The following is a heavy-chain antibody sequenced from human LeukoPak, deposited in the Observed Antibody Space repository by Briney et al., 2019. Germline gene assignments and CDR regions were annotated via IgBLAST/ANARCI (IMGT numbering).Heavy chain of an antibody. CDR3: ARHTIDSSGYYLHYFDY. J-gene: IGHJ4*02. Sequence: PGGSLRLSCAASGFTFSSYAMSWVRQPPGKGLEWIGRLYYSGSTYYNPSLKSRVTISVDTSKNQFSLKLSSVTAADTAVYYCARHTIDSSGYYLHYFDYWGQGTLVTVSP. V-gene: IGHV4-39*01. CDR2: LYYSGST. CDR1: GFTFSSYA. D-gene: IGHD3-22*01.